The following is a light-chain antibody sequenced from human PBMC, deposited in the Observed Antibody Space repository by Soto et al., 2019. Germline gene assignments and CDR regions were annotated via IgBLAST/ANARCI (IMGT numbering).Light chain of an antibody. Sequence: QSALTQPPSASGTPGQRVTISCSGSSSNIETNIVDWYQHLPGTAPKVLIFNNNQRPSGVPDRFSGSKSGTSASLAISGLQSEDEADYYCAVWDDSLSGMVFGGGTKLTVL. CDR2: NNN. J-gene: IGLJ2*01. CDR3: AVWDDSLSGMV. V-gene: IGLV1-44*01. CDR1: SSNIETNI.